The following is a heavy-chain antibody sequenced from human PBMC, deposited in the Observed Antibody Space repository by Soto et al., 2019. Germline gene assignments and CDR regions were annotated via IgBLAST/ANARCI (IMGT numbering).Heavy chain of an antibody. D-gene: IGHD3-16*01. J-gene: IGHJ4*02. Sequence: QLQLQESGPGLVKPSETLSLTCTVSGGSIRSSGYHWGWIRQSPGKGLEWIGNMYDDGSIHYNPPLASRVTISADRSKNQLSLKVRSVTAADTAVYYCARVWVQSWGWTPLDYWGQGALVTVSS. V-gene: IGHV4-39*01. CDR1: GGSIRSSGYH. CDR3: ARVWVQSWGWTPLDY. CDR2: MYDDGSI.